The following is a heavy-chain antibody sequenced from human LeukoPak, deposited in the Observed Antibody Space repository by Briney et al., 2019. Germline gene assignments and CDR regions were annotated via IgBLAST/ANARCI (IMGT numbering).Heavy chain of an antibody. Sequence: GGSLRLSCAASGFTFSSYAMHWVRQAPGKGLEWVAVISYDGSNKYYADSVKGRFTISRDNSKNTLYLQMNSLRAEDTAVYYCARDMDYRPIGSYYYGYWGQGTLVTVSS. CDR2: ISYDGSNK. J-gene: IGHJ4*02. V-gene: IGHV3-30*04. CDR3: ARDMDYRPIGSYYYGY. CDR1: GFTFSSYA. D-gene: IGHD1-26*01.